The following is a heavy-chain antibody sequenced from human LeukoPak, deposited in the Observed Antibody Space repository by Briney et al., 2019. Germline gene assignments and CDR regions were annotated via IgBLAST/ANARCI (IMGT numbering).Heavy chain of an antibody. V-gene: IGHV4-59*01. Sequence: SETLSLTCTVSGGSISSYYWSWIRQPPGKGLEWIGHIYYSGSTNYNPSLKSRVTISVDTSRNQFSLKLSSVTAADTAVYYCARGAVVTYGMDVWGQGTTVTVSS. D-gene: IGHD6-19*01. CDR2: IYYSGST. CDR3: ARGAVVTYGMDV. CDR1: GGSISSYY. J-gene: IGHJ6*02.